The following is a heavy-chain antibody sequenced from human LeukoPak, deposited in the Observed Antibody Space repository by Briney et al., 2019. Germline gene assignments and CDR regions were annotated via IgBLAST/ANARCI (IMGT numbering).Heavy chain of an antibody. CDR3: ARGGWGSTYDY. J-gene: IGHJ4*02. V-gene: IGHV3-23*01. D-gene: IGHD3-16*01. CDR2: ISGSGGST. CDR1: GVTFSSYA. Sequence: PGGSLRLSCADSGVTFSSYAMSWVRQAPGEGLEWVSAISGSGGSTYYADSVKGRFTISRDNSKNTLYLQMNSLRAEDTAVYYCARGGWGSTYDYWGQGTLVTVSS.